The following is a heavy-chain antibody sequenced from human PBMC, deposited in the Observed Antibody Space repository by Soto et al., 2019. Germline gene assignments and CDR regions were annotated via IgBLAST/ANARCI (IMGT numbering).Heavy chain of an antibody. V-gene: IGHV1-46*01. CDR1: GYTFTSYY. CDR2: INPSGGST. D-gene: IGHD2-2*01. J-gene: IGHJ6*03. CDR3: AARGSRDYYMDV. Sequence: ASVKVSCKASGYTFTSYYMHWVRQAPGQGLEWMGIINPSGGSTSYAQKFQGRVTMTRDTSTSTVYMELSSLRSEDTAVYYCAARGSRDYYMDVWGKGTTVTVSS.